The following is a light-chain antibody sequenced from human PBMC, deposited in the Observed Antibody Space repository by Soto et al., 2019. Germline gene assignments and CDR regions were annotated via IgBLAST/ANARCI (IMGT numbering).Light chain of an antibody. CDR3: GSYASSSTLYV. V-gene: IGLV2-14*01. CDR2: DVS. Sequence: QSALAQPASVSGSPGQSITISCTGTSSDVGGYNYVSWYQQHSGKAPKLMIYDVSNRPSGVSNRFSGSKSGNTASLTISGLQAEDEADYYCGSYASSSTLYVFGTGTKAT. J-gene: IGLJ1*01. CDR1: SSDVGGYNY.